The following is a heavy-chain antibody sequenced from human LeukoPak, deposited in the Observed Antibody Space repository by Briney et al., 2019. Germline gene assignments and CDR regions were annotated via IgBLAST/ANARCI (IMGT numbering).Heavy chain of an antibody. Sequence: PGGPLRLSCAASGFTFSSYWMTWDRQAPGKGLEWVANIKFDGSDKFYVDSVKGRFTISRDNARNSLYLQMNSLRAEDTAVYYCARGPYTNGHYFDYWGQGTLATVSS. CDR2: IKFDGSDK. CDR3: ARGPYTNGHYFDY. J-gene: IGHJ4*02. D-gene: IGHD6-19*01. V-gene: IGHV3-7*04. CDR1: GFTFSSYW.